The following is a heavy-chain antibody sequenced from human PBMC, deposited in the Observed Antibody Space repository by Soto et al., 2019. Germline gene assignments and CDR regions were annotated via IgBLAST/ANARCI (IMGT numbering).Heavy chain of an antibody. D-gene: IGHD2-15*01. J-gene: IGHJ4*02. CDR1: GYTFTSYG. V-gene: IGHV1-18*01. CDR3: ATSLGYCSGGSCYSSGY. Sequence: ASVKVSCKASGYTFTSYGISWVRQAPGQGLEWMGWISAYNGNTNYAQKLQGRVTMTTDTSTSTAYMELRSLRSDDTAVYYCATSLGYCSGGSCYSSGYWGQGTLVTVSS. CDR2: ISAYNGNT.